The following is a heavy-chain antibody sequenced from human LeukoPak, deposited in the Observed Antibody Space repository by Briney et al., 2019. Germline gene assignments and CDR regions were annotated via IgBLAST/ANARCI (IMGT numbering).Heavy chain of an antibody. D-gene: IGHD3-3*01. CDR3: ASALPIFGVVGA. Sequence: SETLSLTCSVSGGSISSYYWGWIRQPPGKGLEWIGYIYYSGSTNYNPSLKSRVTISVDTSKNQFSLKLSSVTAADTAVYYCASALPIFGVVGAWGQGTLVTVSS. CDR2: IYYSGST. V-gene: IGHV4-59*12. J-gene: IGHJ4*02. CDR1: GGSISSYY.